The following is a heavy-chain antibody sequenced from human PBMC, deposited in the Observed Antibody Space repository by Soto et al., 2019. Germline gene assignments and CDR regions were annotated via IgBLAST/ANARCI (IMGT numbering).Heavy chain of an antibody. CDR3: ATAAGTFIPFDP. CDR1: GGSVSSSQW. D-gene: IGHD6-13*01. CDR2: IYYSGST. J-gene: IGHJ5*02. V-gene: IGHV4-4*02. Sequence: PSETLSLTCAVSGGSVSSSQWWTWIRQPPGKGLEWIGSIYYSGSTYYNPSLKSRVTISVDTSKNQFSLKLSPVTAADTAVYYCATAAGTFIPFDPWGQGTLVTVSS.